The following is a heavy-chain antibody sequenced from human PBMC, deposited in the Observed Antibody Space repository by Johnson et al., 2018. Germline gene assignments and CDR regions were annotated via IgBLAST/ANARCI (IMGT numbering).Heavy chain of an antibody. Sequence: QVQLVQSGGGVVQPGRSLRLSCAASGFTFSTYGMHWVRQAPGKGLEWVAIVSYDVHMKYYADSVKGRFTISRANSKNTGYLHMNSLGAGDTAGYYGAKEDGSSRGGGYDVWGQGTMVTVSA. V-gene: IGHV3-30*18. J-gene: IGHJ3*01. D-gene: IGHD1-26*01. CDR2: VSYDVHMK. CDR3: AKEDGSSRGGGYDV. CDR1: GFTFSTYG.